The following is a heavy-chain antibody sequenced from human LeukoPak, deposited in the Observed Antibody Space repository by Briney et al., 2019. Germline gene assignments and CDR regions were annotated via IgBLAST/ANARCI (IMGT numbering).Heavy chain of an antibody. CDR1: GFTFGGHG. J-gene: IGHJ6*03. V-gene: IGHV3-33*01. Sequence: PGRSLTLSCAASGFTFGGHGMHWVRQAPGKGLEWVAVIWDDGSNKYYADFVQGRFTISRDTSKNTLDLQMNSLRAEDTAVYYCARGTNPMGYYTDVWGKGTTVTVSS. CDR2: IWDDGSNK. CDR3: ARGTNPMGYYTDV. D-gene: IGHD2-8*01.